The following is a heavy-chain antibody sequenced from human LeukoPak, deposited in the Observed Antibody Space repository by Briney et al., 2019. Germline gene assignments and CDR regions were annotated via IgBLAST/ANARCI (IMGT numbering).Heavy chain of an antibody. J-gene: IGHJ4*02. CDR3: AKARYGSGSYYNVAFDY. CDR2: ISGSGGST. D-gene: IGHD3-10*01. V-gene: IGHV3-23*01. CDR1: GFTFSSYA. Sequence: SGGSLRLSCAASGFTFSSYAMSWVRQAPGKGLEWVSAISGSGGSTYYADSVKGRFTISRDNSKNTLYLQMNSLRAEDTAVYYCAKARYGSGSYYNVAFDYWGQGTLVTVSS.